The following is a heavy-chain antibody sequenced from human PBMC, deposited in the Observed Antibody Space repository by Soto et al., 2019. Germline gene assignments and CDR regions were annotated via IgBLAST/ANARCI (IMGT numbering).Heavy chain of an antibody. Sequence: PSETLSLTCAVYGGSFSGYYWSWIRQPPGKGLEWIGEINHSGSTNYNPSLKSRVTISVDTSKNQFSLKLSSVTAADTAVYYCARGDDWLLEDYYYYGMDFWGQGTTVTVSS. J-gene: IGHJ6*02. D-gene: IGHD3-9*01. CDR2: INHSGST. CDR3: ARGDDWLLEDYYYYGMDF. V-gene: IGHV4-34*01. CDR1: GGSFSGYY.